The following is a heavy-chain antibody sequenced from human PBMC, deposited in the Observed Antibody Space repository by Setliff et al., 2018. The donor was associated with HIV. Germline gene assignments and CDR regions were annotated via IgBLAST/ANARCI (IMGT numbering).Heavy chain of an antibody. CDR2: VYYSGST. CDR3: ARDVYSSSWYVISGSFDY. CDR1: GGSISSSSYY. D-gene: IGHD6-13*01. J-gene: IGHJ4*02. V-gene: IGHV4-39*07. Sequence: PSETLSLTCIVSGGSISSSSYYWGWIRQPPGKGLEWIGTVYYSGSTSYNPSLKSRVTISVNTSENQFSLKLSAVTAADTAVYYCARDVYSSSWYVISGSFDYWGQGILVTVSS.